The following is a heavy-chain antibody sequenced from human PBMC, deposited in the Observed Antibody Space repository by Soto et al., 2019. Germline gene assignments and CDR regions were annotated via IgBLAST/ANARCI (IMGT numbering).Heavy chain of an antibody. CDR1: GYTFNRYA. V-gene: IGHV1-18*01. J-gene: IGHJ4*02. Sequence: AASVKVSCKASGYTFNRYAISWVRQAPGQGLEWMGWISAYNGNTNYAQKLQGRVTMTTDTSTSTAYMELRSLRSDDTAVYYCARLYYYDTSGYYYVEDYWGQGTLVTVSS. CDR3: ARLYYYDTSGYYYVEDY. D-gene: IGHD3-22*01. CDR2: ISAYNGNT.